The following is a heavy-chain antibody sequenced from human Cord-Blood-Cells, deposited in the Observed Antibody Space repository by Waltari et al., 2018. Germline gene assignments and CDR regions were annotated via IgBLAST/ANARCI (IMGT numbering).Heavy chain of an antibody. CDR2: IDWDDDK. CDR1: GFSPSTSGMC. V-gene: IGHV2-70*15. Sequence: QVTLRESGPALVKPTQTLTLTCTFSGFSPSTSGMCVSWIRQPPGKALEWLARIDWDDDKYYSTSLKTRLTISKDTSKNQVVLTMTNMDPVDTATYYCARSLYDSSGYYFDYWGQGTLVTVSS. J-gene: IGHJ4*02. CDR3: ARSLYDSSGYYFDY. D-gene: IGHD3-22*01.